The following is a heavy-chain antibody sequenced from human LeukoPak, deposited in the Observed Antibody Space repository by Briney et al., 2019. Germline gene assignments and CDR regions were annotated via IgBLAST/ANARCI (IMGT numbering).Heavy chain of an antibody. CDR3: ARDNPVPGRGYYFDD. V-gene: IGHV3-53*01. Sequence: QPGGSLRLSCAASGFTVSTNYMSWVRQAPGKGLEWVSVINSGGSTYYANSVKGRFTISRDNSKNTLYLQMHSLRAEDTAVYYCARDNPVPGRGYYFDDWGQGTLVTVSS. CDR1: GFTVSTNY. J-gene: IGHJ4*02. D-gene: IGHD6-19*01. CDR2: INSGGST.